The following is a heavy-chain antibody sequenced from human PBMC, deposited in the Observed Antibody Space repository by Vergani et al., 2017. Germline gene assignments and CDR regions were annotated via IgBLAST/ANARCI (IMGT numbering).Heavy chain of an antibody. CDR2: NFPGDSQI. J-gene: IGHJ3*02. Sequence: EVQLVQSGAEVKKPGESLKISCKGSGFIFSTYWIGCVRHMPGKGLECMGLNFPGDSQIRSSQSFQGLVTISADKSISTAYLQWYSIQASDTAMYYCARLGDGYYYHGFDIWGQGTAVTVSS. D-gene: IGHD3-3*01. CDR3: ARLGDGYYYHGFDI. V-gene: IGHV5-51*01. CDR1: GFIFSTYW.